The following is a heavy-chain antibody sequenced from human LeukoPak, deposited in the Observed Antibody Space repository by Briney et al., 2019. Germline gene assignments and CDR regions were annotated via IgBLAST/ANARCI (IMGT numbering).Heavy chain of an antibody. Sequence: GGSLRLSCAASGFTFSDYYMSWVRQAPGKGLEWVSAISGSGGSTYYADSVKGRFTISRDNSKNTLYLQMNSLRAEDTAVYYCAKLILLVGATSRAFDIWGQGTMVTVSS. D-gene: IGHD1-26*01. V-gene: IGHV3-23*01. CDR3: AKLILLVGATSRAFDI. J-gene: IGHJ3*02. CDR1: GFTFSDYY. CDR2: ISGSGGST.